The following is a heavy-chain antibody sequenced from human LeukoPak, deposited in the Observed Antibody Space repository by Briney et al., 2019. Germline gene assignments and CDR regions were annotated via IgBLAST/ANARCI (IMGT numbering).Heavy chain of an antibody. CDR2: IIPILVKA. Sequence: ASVKVSCKASVGTFSSSAISWVRHAPGQRLEWMGRIIPILVKANYAQKFQGRVTITADKTTSTAYMELSSLRSEDTAVYYCARLYCSSTSCYSAYYYYGMDVWGQGTTVTVSS. J-gene: IGHJ6*02. V-gene: IGHV1-69*04. CDR3: ARLYCSSTSCYSAYYYYGMDV. CDR1: VGTFSSSA. D-gene: IGHD2-2*02.